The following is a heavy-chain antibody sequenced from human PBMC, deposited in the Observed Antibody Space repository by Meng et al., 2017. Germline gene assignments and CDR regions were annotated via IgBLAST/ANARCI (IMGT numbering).Heavy chain of an antibody. CDR1: GGSFSGYY. CDR2: INHSGST. V-gene: IGHV4-34*01. Sequence: VQLEQGGAGLLKPSETLSLTCAVYGGSFSGYYWSWIRQPPGKGLEWIGEINHSGSTNYNPSLKSRVTISVDTSKNQFSLKLSSVTAADTAVYYCAREVVAALDYWGQGTLVTVSS. CDR3: AREVVAALDY. J-gene: IGHJ4*02. D-gene: IGHD2-15*01.